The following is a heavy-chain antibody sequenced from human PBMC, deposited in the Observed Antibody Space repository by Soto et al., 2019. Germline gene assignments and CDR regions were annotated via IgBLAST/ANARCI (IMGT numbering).Heavy chain of an antibody. V-gene: IGHV1-3*01. Sequence: QVQLVQSGAEVKKPGASVKVSCKASGYTFTSYAMHWVRQAPGQRLEWMGWINAGNGNTKYSQKFQGRVTITRETSASTDYMELSSLRSEDTALYYCASSRYCSGGSCVFDCWGQGSLVTVSS. CDR3: ASSRYCSGGSCVFDC. CDR2: INAGNGNT. D-gene: IGHD2-15*01. CDR1: GYTFTSYA. J-gene: IGHJ4*02.